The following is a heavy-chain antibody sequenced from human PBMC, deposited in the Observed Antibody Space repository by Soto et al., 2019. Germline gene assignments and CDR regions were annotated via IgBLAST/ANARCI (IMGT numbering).Heavy chain of an antibody. CDR3: AREVYDFWSDAGSYYFDY. J-gene: IGHJ4*02. D-gene: IGHD3-3*01. Sequence: QVQLVQSGAEVKKPGASVKVSCKASGYTFTSYYMHWVRQAPGQGLEWMGIINPSGGSTSYAQKFQGRVTMTRDTSTSTVYMELCSLRSEDTAVYYCAREVYDFWSDAGSYYFDYWGQGTLVTVSS. CDR2: INPSGGST. CDR1: GYTFTSYY. V-gene: IGHV1-46*01.